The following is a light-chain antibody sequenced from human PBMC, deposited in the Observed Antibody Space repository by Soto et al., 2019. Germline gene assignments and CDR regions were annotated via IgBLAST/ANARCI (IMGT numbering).Light chain of an antibody. Sequence: VMTQSPLSLPVTLGQPASISCRSTESLEYSDGVAYLSWYQQKPGQPPQLIIYWASTRESGVPERFSGSGSGTDFTLTISSLEAEDVAFYWCQQYFDVPFTFGGGTKVDIK. J-gene: IGKJ4*01. CDR3: QQYFDVPFT. CDR2: WAS. V-gene: IGKV4-1*01. CDR1: ESLEYSDGVAY.